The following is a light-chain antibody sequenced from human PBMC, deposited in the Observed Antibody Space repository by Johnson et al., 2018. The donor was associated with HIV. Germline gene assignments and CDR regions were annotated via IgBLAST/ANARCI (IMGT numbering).Light chain of an antibody. J-gene: IGLJ1*01. CDR1: SSNIGNNY. Sequence: QSVLTQPPSVSAAPGQKVTISCSGSSSNIGNNYVSWYQQFPGTAPKLLIYGNNKRPSGIPDRFSGSKSGTSATLGITGLQTGDEADYYCGTWDSSLSAGFYVFGTGTKVTVL. CDR3: GTWDSSLSAGFYV. V-gene: IGLV1-51*01. CDR2: GNN.